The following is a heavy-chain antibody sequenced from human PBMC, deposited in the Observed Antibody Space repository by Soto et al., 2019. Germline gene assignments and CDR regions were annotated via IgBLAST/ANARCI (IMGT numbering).Heavy chain of an antibody. Sequence: SETLSLTCTVSGGYITSYYWSWIRQPPGKGLEWIGYIFYSGNTNYNPSLRSRVTISVDTSKNQFSLKLSSVTATDTAVYYCARDSGYGDPFDYWGQGTLVTVSS. CDR3: ARDSGYGDPFDY. V-gene: IGHV4-59*01. CDR2: IFYSGNT. J-gene: IGHJ4*02. CDR1: GGYITSYY. D-gene: IGHD4-17*01.